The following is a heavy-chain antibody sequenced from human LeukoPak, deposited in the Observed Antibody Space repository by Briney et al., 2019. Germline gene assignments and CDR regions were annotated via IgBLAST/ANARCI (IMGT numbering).Heavy chain of an antibody. V-gene: IGHV3-48*01. CDR1: GFTFSNYA. CDR2: ISPRSDIV. J-gene: IGHJ4*02. CDR3: VRDNDWAFDY. Sequence: GGSLRLSCAASGFTFSNYAMHWVRQAPGKGLEWVSHISPRSDIVSYADSVKGRFTISRDNAKNSLYLQVNSLRAEDMAVYYCVRDNDWAFDYWGQGTLVPVSS. D-gene: IGHD3-9*01.